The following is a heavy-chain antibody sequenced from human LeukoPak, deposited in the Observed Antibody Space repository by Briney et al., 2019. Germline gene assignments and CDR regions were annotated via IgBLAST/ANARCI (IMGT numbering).Heavy chain of an antibody. Sequence: SETLSLTCVVSGYSISSGYHWGWIRQPPGEGLEWIGSVYRSGSTYYNPSLKSRVTISVDTSKNQISLRARSVTAADTAVYYCAREERVVDYWGQGILVTVSS. J-gene: IGHJ4*02. CDR3: AREERVVDY. CDR1: GYSISSGYH. D-gene: IGHD1-26*01. V-gene: IGHV4-38-2*02. CDR2: VYRSGST.